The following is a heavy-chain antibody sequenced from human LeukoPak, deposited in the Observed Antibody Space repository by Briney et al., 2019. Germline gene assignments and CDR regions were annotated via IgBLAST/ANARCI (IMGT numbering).Heavy chain of an antibody. Sequence: GGSLRLSCAASGFTFSSYALSWVRQPPGKGLEWVSTISAPGGNTYYADSVTGRFTISRDSSKSTLYLQMNSLRAEDTAAYYCAKGGGYSRNAFDIWGQGTMVTVSS. D-gene: IGHD2-15*01. CDR3: AKGGGYSRNAFDI. J-gene: IGHJ3*02. CDR2: ISAPGGNT. CDR1: GFTFSSYA. V-gene: IGHV3-23*01.